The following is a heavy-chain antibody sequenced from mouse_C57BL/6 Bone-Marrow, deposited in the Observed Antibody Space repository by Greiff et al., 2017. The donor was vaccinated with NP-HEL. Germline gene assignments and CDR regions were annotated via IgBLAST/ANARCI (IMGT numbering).Heavy chain of an antibody. CDR3: ARNGNYAWFAY. D-gene: IGHD2-1*01. V-gene: IGHV1-63*01. J-gene: IGHJ3*01. Sequence: VKLMESGAELVRPGTSVKMSCKASGYTFTNYWIGWAKQRPGHGLEWIGDIYPGGGYTNYNEKFKGKATLTADKSSSTAYMQFSSLTSEDSAIYYCARNGNYAWFAYWGQGTLVTVSA. CDR1: GYTFTNYW. CDR2: IYPGGGYT.